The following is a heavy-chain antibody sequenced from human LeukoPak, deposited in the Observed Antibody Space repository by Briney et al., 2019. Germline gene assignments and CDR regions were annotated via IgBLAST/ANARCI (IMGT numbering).Heavy chain of an antibody. D-gene: IGHD6-19*01. Sequence: GRSLRLSCAASGFTFSSYAMHWVRQAPGKGLEWVAVISYDGSNKYYADSVKGRFTIPRDNSKNTLYLQMNSLRAEDTAVYYCARSEPGIAVADPFDYWGQGTLVTVSS. CDR2: ISYDGSNK. V-gene: IGHV3-30*04. CDR1: GFTFSSYA. J-gene: IGHJ4*02. CDR3: ARSEPGIAVADPFDY.